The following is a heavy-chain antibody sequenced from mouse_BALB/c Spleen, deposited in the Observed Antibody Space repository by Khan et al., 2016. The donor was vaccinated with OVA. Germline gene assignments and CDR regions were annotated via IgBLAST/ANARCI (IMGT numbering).Heavy chain of an antibody. D-gene: IGHD2-1*01. J-gene: IGHJ1*01. V-gene: IGHV5-6-4*01. CDR2: ISSGSTYP. Sequence: EVELVESGGGLVRPGGSLKLSCAASGFSFTSYTMSWVRQTPEKGLEWVATISSGSTYPYYPDSVKGRFTISRDNAKNTLYLHMSRLKSEDTAMYYCTRDGNYAHWYFDVWGAGTTVTVSS. CDR3: TRDGNYAHWYFDV. CDR1: GFSFTSYT.